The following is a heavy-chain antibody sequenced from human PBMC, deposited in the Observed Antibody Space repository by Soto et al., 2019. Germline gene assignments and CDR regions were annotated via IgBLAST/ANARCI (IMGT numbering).Heavy chain of an antibody. CDR2: IYSSGST. Sequence: SETLSLTCTVSGGSISNYYWNWIRQSPGKGLEWIRYIYSSGSTHYNPSLQNRVTISIDTSKNQVSLKVNSVTAADTAVYYFSRDLPHSDGVYYFAYWGQRPPVTVSS. J-gene: IGHJ4*02. CDR3: SRDLPHSDGVYYFAY. CDR1: GGSISNYY. V-gene: IGHV4-59*01. D-gene: IGHD2-8*01.